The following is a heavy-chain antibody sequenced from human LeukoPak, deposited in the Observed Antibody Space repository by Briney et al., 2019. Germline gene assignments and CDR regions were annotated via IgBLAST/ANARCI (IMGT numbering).Heavy chain of an antibody. D-gene: IGHD1-26*01. CDR1: GFTFSSYS. Sequence: GGSLRLSCAASGFTFSSYSMNWVRQAPGKGLEWVSSISSSSSYIYYADSVKGRFTISRDNAKNSLYLRMNSLRAEDTAVYYCAREREGHFDYWGQGTLVTVSS. V-gene: IGHV3-21*01. J-gene: IGHJ4*02. CDR3: AREREGHFDY. CDR2: ISSSSSYI.